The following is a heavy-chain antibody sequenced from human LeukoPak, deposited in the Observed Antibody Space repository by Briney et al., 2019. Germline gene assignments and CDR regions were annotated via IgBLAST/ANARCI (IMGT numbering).Heavy chain of an antibody. D-gene: IGHD4/OR15-4a*01. CDR3: ERDYGA. Sequence: GGSLRLSCAASGFTFSSYWMHWVRQAPGKGLVWVSRIKSDGSSTSYPDSVKGRFTISRDNAKNTVYLQMNSLRVDDTAIYYCERDYGAWGQGTLVAVSP. CDR1: GFTFSSYW. V-gene: IGHV3-74*01. J-gene: IGHJ5*02. CDR2: IKSDGSST.